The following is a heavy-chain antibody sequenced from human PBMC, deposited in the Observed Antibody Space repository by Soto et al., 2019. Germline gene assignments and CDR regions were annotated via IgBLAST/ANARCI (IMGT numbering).Heavy chain of an antibody. CDR1: GYSISSGYY. D-gene: IGHD3-10*01. V-gene: IGHV4-38-2*01. CDR3: ARGSYGMDV. J-gene: IGHJ6*02. CDR2: IYYSGST. Sequence: PSETLSLTCAVSGYSISSGYYWGWIRQPPGKGLEWIGSIYYSGSTYYNPSLKSRVTIPLDTSKNQFSLKLSSVTAADTAVYYCARGSYGMDVWGQGTTVTVSS.